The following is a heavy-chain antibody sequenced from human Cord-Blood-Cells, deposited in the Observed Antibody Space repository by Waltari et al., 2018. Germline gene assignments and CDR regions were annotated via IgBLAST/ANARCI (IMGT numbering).Heavy chain of an antibody. J-gene: IGHJ4*02. D-gene: IGHD7-27*01. Sequence: QVQLQESGPGLVKPSQTLSLTCTVSGGSISSGGYYWSWIRQHPGKGLEWIGYIYYSGSTAYNPSLKSRVTISVDTSKNQFSRKRSSVTAADTAVYYCARFSGEHFDYWGQGTLVTVSS. CDR1: GGSISSGGYY. V-gene: IGHV4-31*03. CDR3: ARFSGEHFDY. CDR2: IYYSGST.